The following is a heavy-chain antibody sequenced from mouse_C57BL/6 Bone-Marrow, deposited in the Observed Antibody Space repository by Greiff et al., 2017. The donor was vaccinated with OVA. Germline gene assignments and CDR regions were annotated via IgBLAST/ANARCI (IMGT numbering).Heavy chain of an antibody. V-gene: IGHV5-9*01. CDR1: GFTFSSYT. Sequence: EVKLMESGGGLVKPGGSLKLSCAASGFTFSSYTMSWVRQTPEKRLEWVATISGGGGNTYYPDSVKGRFTISRDNAKNTLYLQMSSLRSEDTALYYCARQDSSVGAMDYWGQGTSVTVSS. CDR3: ARQDSSVGAMDY. D-gene: IGHD3-2*01. CDR2: ISGGGGNT. J-gene: IGHJ4*01.